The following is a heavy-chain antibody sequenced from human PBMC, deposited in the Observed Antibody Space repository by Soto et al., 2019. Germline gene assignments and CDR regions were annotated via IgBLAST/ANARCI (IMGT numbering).Heavy chain of an antibody. CDR1: GFSLSTSGVG. D-gene: IGHD3-10*02. V-gene: IGHV2-5*02. CDR3: PHSWGPGNMFP. Sequence: QITLKESGPTLVKPTETLTLTCTFSGFSLSTSGVGVGWIRQPPGKALEWLALIYWDAEKRYSPSLKSRLPLTKDTSKNQVVLTMTNMAPVDTATYYCPHSWGPGNMFPWGQGTLVTVSS. CDR2: IYWDAEK. J-gene: IGHJ5*02.